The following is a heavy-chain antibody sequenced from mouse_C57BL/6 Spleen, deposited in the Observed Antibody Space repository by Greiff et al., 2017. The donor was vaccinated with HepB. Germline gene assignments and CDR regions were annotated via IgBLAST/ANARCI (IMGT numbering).Heavy chain of an antibody. J-gene: IGHJ3*01. CDR2: ISDGGSYT. CDR1: GFTFSSYA. Sequence: EVQGVESGGGLVKPGGSLKLSCAASGFTFSSYAMSWVRQTPEKRLEWVATISDGGSYTYYPDNVKGRFTISRDNAKNNLYLQMSHLKSEDTAMYYCAREETGTWFAYWGQGTLVTVSA. V-gene: IGHV5-4*01. D-gene: IGHD4-1*01. CDR3: AREETGTWFAY.